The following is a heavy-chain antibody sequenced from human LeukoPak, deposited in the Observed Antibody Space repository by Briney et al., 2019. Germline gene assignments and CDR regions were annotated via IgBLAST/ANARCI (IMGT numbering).Heavy chain of an antibody. Sequence: SQTLSLTCAISGDSVSSNSAAWNWIRQSPSRGLEWLGRTYYRSKWYNDYAVSVKSRITNNPDTSKNQFSLQLNSVTPEDTAVYYCARGSGYDSGTAVARTYYFDYWGQGTLVTVSS. CDR1: GDSVSSNSAA. J-gene: IGHJ4*02. D-gene: IGHD5-12*01. CDR3: ARGSGYDSGTAVARTYYFDY. V-gene: IGHV6-1*01. CDR2: TYYRSKWYN.